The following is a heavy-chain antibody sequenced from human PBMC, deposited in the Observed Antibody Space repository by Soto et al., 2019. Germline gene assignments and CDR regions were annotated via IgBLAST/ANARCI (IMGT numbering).Heavy chain of an antibody. D-gene: IGHD5-12*01. CDR1: GFTFSNYA. Sequence: QVQLVESGGGVVQPGRSLRLSCAASGFTFSNYAMHWVRQAPGKGLEWVSLISYDGSSKYYADSVKGRFTFSRDNSKNTRSVQMNSLRPEDTAVYYCARGGYNGYALDYWGQGTLVTVSS. J-gene: IGHJ4*02. CDR2: ISYDGSSK. V-gene: IGHV3-30*14. CDR3: ARGGYNGYALDY.